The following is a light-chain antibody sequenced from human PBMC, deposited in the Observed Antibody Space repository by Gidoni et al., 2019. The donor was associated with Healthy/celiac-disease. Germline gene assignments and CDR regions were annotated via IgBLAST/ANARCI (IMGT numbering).Light chain of an antibody. CDR3: SSYTSSSSLGV. Sequence: HSALTKHASVSGSPGQSITIACTGTGSDVGGENYVSWYQQHLGNAPKLMIYDVSNRTSAVSNRFSGSKSVNTASLTISGLQAEDEADYDCSSYTSSSSLGVFGGGTKLTVL. CDR1: GSDVGGENY. J-gene: IGLJ3*02. V-gene: IGLV2-14*03. CDR2: DVS.